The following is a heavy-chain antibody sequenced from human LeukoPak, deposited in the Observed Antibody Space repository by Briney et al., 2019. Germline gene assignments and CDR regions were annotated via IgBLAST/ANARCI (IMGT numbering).Heavy chain of an antibody. CDR1: GGSISNYY. Sequence: PSETLSLTGTVSGGSISNYYWSWIRQRPGKGLEFIGYIYYNGRADYNPSLKSRVTMSVDTSKNQFSLKLSSVTAADTAVYYCARHKGPHIIRGVLRNNWFDPWGQGTLVTVSS. CDR3: ARHKGPHIIRGVLRNNWFDP. D-gene: IGHD3-10*01. J-gene: IGHJ5*02. CDR2: IYYNGRA. V-gene: IGHV4-59*08.